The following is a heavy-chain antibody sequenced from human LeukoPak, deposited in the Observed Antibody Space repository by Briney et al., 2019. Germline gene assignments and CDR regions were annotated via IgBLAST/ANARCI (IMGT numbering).Heavy chain of an antibody. V-gene: IGHV3-74*01. CDR1: GFSFSGHW. J-gene: IGHJ4*02. CDR3: ARGPNSNWSGLDF. D-gene: IGHD6-6*01. CDR2: ISPIGSTT. Sequence: GGSLRLSCTASGFSFSGHWMHWARQLPGKRLVWVSRISPIGSTTSYADSVKGRFTVSRDNAKNTLYLQVNNLRAEDTAVYYCARGPNSNWSGLDFWGQGTLLTVSS.